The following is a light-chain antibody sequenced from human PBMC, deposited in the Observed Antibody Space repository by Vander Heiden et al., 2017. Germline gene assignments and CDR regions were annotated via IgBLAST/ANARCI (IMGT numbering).Light chain of an antibody. J-gene: IGLJ3*02. Sequence: QSALTPPASVSGSPGQSITIPCTGTSSALGGYNYVYWYQQHPGKAPKLMIYDVSNRPSGVANRFSGSKSGNTASLTISGLQAEDEADYYCSSYTSSSTWVFGGGTKLTVL. CDR2: DVS. CDR3: SSYTSSSTWV. V-gene: IGLV2-14*01. CDR1: SSALGGYNY.